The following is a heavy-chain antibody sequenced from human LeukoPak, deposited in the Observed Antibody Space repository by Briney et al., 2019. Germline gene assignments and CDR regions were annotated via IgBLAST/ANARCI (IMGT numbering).Heavy chain of an antibody. J-gene: IGHJ4*02. V-gene: IGHV1-2*04. CDR2: INPNSGGT. CDR3: ARGFDTMVRGVIPFDY. CDR1: GYTFTGYY. Sequence: ASVKVSCKASGYTFTGYYMHWVRQAPGHGLEWMGWINPNSGGTNYAQKFQGWVTMTRDTSISTAYMELSRLRSDDTAVYYCARGFDTMVRGVIPFDYWGQGTLVTVSS. D-gene: IGHD3-10*01.